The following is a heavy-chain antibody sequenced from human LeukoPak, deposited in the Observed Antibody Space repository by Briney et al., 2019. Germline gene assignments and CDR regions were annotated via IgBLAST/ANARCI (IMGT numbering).Heavy chain of an antibody. D-gene: IGHD3-22*01. V-gene: IGHV1-69*04. Sequence: ASVKVSCKASGGTFSSYAISWVRQAPGQGLEWMGRIIPILGIANYAQKFQGRVTITADKSTSTAYMELSSLRAEDTALYYCAKDSDSSGYELLDWGQGTLVTVSS. J-gene: IGHJ4*02. CDR3: AKDSDSSGYELLD. CDR1: GGTFSSYA. CDR2: IIPILGIA.